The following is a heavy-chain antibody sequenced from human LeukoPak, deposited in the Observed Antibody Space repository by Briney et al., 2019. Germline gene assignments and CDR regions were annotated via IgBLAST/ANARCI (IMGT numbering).Heavy chain of an antibody. CDR3: ARLLDNDSSGDPDTFDM. V-gene: IGHV4-59*11. J-gene: IGHJ3*02. CDR1: GDSISRHF. Sequence: PSETLSLTCSVSGDSISRHFWSWIRQPPGKGLEWIAFIHYSGRTKYNPSLQSRVNISVDTSENEFSLRLTSVTAADTAVYYCARLLDNDSSGDPDTFDMWGQGTVVTVSS. D-gene: IGHD3-22*01. CDR2: IHYSGRT.